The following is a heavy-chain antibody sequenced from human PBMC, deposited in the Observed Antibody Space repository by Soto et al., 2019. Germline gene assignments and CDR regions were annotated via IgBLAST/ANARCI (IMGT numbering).Heavy chain of an antibody. D-gene: IGHD3-22*01. J-gene: IGHJ5*01. CDR1: GGSISHHY. V-gene: IGHV4-59*11. CDR3: ARGFYDSSGYSSPFDS. CDR2: IYYSGST. Sequence: SETLSLTCIVSGGSISHHYWSWIRQPPGKRLEWIGYIYYSGSTKYNPSLESRVTISVDTSKNQFSLKLSSVTAADTALYYCARGFYDSSGYSSPFDSWGQGTRVTVSS.